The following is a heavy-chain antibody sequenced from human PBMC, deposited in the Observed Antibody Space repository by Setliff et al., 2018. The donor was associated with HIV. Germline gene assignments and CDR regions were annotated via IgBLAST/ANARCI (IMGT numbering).Heavy chain of an antibody. J-gene: IGHJ4*02. CDR2: IYHGGYT. CDR1: GGSISSSNY. V-gene: IGHV4-4*02. Sequence: SETLSLTCAVSGGSISSSNYWSWVRQPPGKRLEWIGEIYHGGYTNYNPSLRSRATISVDKSKNHFSLKLTSVTAADTAVYYCAREGEILVGATAAYFDNWGQGTLVTVSS. D-gene: IGHD1-26*01. CDR3: AREGEILVGATAAYFDN.